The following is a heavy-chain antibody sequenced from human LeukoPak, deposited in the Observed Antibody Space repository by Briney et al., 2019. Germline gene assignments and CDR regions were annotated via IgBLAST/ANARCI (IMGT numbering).Heavy chain of an antibody. Sequence: GGSLRLSCAASGFGFDDYAMHWIRQPPGKGLEWVSRVSWTGDKVDCADSVKGRFTISRDNAKNSLYLQMHSLRAEDTALYYCAKDIDYGSRSYYGAFDYWGQGVLVTVSS. CDR1: GFGFDDYA. V-gene: IGHV3-9*01. CDR2: VSWTGDKV. CDR3: AKDIDYGSRSYYGAFDY. D-gene: IGHD1-26*01. J-gene: IGHJ4*02.